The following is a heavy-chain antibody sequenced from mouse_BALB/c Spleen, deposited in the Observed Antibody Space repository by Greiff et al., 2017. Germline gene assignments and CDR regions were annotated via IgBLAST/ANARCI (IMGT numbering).Heavy chain of an antibody. D-gene: IGHD2-4*01. CDR1: GYTFTDYW. Sequence: QVQLQQPGAELVMPGASVKMSCQASGYTFTDYWMHWVKQRPGQGLEWIGAIDTSDSYTSYNQKFKGKATLTVDESSSTAYMQLSSLTSEDSAVYYCARSGVITTAMDYWGQGTSVTVSS. CDR2: IDTSDSYT. CDR3: ARSGVITTAMDY. J-gene: IGHJ4*01. V-gene: IGHV1-69*01.